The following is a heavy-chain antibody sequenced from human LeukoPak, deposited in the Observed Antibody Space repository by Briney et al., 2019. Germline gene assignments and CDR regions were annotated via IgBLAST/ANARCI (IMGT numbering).Heavy chain of an antibody. D-gene: IGHD6-6*01. CDR1: GGSISSGGHY. J-gene: IGHJ4*02. Sequence: SQTLSLACTVSGGSISSGGHYWSWIRQHPGKGLEWIGYIYYSGSTYYNPSLKSRVTISVDTSKNQFSLKLSSVTAADTAVYYCARGESSSSPVGDYWGQGTLVTVSS. V-gene: IGHV4-31*03. CDR3: ARGESSSSPVGDY. CDR2: IYYSGST.